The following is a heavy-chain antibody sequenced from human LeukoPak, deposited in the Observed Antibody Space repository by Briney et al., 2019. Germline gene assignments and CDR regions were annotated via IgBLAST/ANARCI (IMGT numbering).Heavy chain of an antibody. V-gene: IGHV3-30*02. CDR2: IRYDGSNK. D-gene: IGHD3-16*01. CDR1: GFTFSSYG. Sequence: GGSLRLSCAASGFTFSSYGMHWVRQAPGKGLEWVAFIRYDGSNKYCADSVKGRFTISRDNSKNTLYLQMNSLRAEDTAVYYCARDPGGVYYYYYYMDVWGKGTTVTVSS. J-gene: IGHJ6*03. CDR3: ARDPGGVYYYYYYMDV.